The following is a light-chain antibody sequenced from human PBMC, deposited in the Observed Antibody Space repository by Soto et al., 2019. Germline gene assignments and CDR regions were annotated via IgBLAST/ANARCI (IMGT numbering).Light chain of an antibody. J-gene: IGKJ1*01. CDR3: QHSYSTSWT. CDR1: QSITTY. Sequence: DIQMTQSPSSLSASVGDRVTITCRANQSITTYLNWYQQKPGKAPKVLIYAASTLQSGVPSRFSGSGSGTDFTLTISSLQPADFATYYCQHSYSTSWTFGQGTKVDIK. CDR2: AAS. V-gene: IGKV1-39*01.